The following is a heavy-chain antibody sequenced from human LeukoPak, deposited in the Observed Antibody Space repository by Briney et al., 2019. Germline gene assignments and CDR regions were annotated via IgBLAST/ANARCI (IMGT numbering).Heavy chain of an antibody. CDR3: ARDKRFAGGGDY. Sequence: SVKVSCXASGGTFSSHTISWVRQAHGQGLEWMGRIFPILGIANYAQKFQGRVTITADKSTSTAYMELSSLRSEDTAVYYCARDKRFAGGGDYWGQGTLVTVSS. J-gene: IGHJ4*02. CDR2: IFPILGIA. D-gene: IGHD2-21*01. V-gene: IGHV1-69*04. CDR1: GGTFSSHT.